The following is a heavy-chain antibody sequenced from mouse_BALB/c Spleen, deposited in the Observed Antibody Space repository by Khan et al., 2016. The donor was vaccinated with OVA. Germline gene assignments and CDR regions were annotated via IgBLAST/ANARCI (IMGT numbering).Heavy chain of an antibody. V-gene: IGHV3-2*02. CDR3: ARKARIKY. D-gene: IGHD3-2*02. J-gene: IGHJ2*01. CDR1: GYSITSGYG. CDR2: ISYSGST. Sequence: EVQLQESGPGLVKPSQSLSLTCTVTGYSITSGYGWNWIRQFPGNKLEWMGYISYSGSTNYNPSLKSRISINRDTSKNHFFLQYKSVTTEDTATYYCARKARIKYWGQGTTLTVSS.